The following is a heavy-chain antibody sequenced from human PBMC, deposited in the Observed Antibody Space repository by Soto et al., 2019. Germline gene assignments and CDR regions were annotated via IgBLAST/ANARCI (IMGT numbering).Heavy chain of an antibody. V-gene: IGHV1-2*02. J-gene: IGHJ4*02. D-gene: IGHD5-18*01. CDR2: IDPKNGDT. Sequence: QVQLVQSGAEVKKPGASVKVSCKASGYTFTGYSIHWVRPAPGQGLEWMGWIDPKNGDTNTAQKFQGRVTMTRDTSITTAYMELTSLRSDDTAIYYCAREWDTIMVPRADYWGQGSLVTVSS. CDR3: AREWDTIMVPRADY. CDR1: GYTFTGYS.